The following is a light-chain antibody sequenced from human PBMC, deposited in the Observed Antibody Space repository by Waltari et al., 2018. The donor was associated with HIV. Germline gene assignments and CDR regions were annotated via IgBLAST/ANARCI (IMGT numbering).Light chain of an antibody. CDR1: RLADKY. Sequence: TQPPSVSVSSGHTISITCTGDRLADKYPCWYQKKAGQPPLLLVYQGSRRPSGIPERVSASKSANTATLTIRGAQPVDEAEYFCQAWDANNVIFGGGTALSVL. CDR2: QGS. J-gene: IGLJ2*01. CDR3: QAWDANNVI. V-gene: IGLV3-1*01.